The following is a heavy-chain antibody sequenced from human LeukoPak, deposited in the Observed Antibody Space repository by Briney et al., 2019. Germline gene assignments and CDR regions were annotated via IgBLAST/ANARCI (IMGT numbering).Heavy chain of an antibody. V-gene: IGHV3-49*04. CDR2: IRSKAYSGTT. Sequence: GGSLRLSCTASGFTFGDYAMSWVRQAPGKGLEWVGFIRSKAYSGTTEYAASVKGRFTISRDDSKSIAYLQMNSLKTKDTAVYYCTREQTILGYCSGGSCPRPYYYYYMDVWGKGTTVTVSS. CDR1: GFTFGDYA. J-gene: IGHJ6*03. D-gene: IGHD2-15*01. CDR3: TREQTILGYCSGGSCPRPYYYYYMDV.